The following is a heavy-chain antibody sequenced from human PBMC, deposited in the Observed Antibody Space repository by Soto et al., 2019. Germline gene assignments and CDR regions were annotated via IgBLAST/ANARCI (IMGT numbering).Heavy chain of an antibody. D-gene: IGHD1-20*01. CDR2: INAGNGNT. V-gene: IGHV1-3*01. CDR1: GYTFTSYA. J-gene: IGHJ4*02. CDR3: ARGITLPTPLDY. Sequence: VSVKVSCKASGYTFTSYAMHWGRQAPGQRLEWMGWINAGNGNTKYSQKFQGRVTITRDTSASTAYMELSSLRSEDTAVYYCARGITLPTPLDYWGQGTLVTVSS.